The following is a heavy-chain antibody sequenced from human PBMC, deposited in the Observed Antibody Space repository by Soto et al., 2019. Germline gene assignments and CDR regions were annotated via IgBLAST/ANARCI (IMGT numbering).Heavy chain of an antibody. D-gene: IGHD4-4*01. CDR3: ARGQTTVTPMVDY. J-gene: IGHJ4*02. V-gene: IGHV3-30-3*01. CDR2: ISYDGSNK. Sequence: GGSLRLSCAASGFTFSSYAMHWVRQAPGKGLEWVAVISYDGSNKYYADSVKGRFTISRDNSKNTLYLQMNSLRAEDTAVYYCARGQTTVTPMVDYWGQGTLVTVSS. CDR1: GFTFSSYA.